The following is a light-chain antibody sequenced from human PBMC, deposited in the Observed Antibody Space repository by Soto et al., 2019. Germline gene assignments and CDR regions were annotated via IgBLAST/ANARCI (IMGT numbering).Light chain of an antibody. CDR1: RSISTY. Sequence: FTQSRATLSLSPGELAARSCRASRSISTYLAWYQQKPGQAPRLLIYEALNRATGIPARFSGSGSGTDFTLTISSLEPEDFAVYYCQQRNNWPLPFGGGTKVDIK. CDR3: QQRNNWPLP. V-gene: IGKV3-11*01. CDR2: EAL. J-gene: IGKJ4*02.